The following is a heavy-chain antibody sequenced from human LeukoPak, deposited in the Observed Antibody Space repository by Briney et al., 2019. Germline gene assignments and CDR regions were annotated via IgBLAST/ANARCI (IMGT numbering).Heavy chain of an antibody. J-gene: IGHJ4*02. Sequence: SETLSLTCAVYGGSFSGYYWSWIRQPPGKGLEWIGEINHSGSTNYNPSLKSRVTISVDASNNQFSLKLSSVTVADTAVYYCARGSSVVMNYWGQGTLATVSS. CDR3: ARGSSVVMNY. D-gene: IGHD3-22*01. CDR1: GGSFSGYY. V-gene: IGHV4-34*01. CDR2: INHSGST.